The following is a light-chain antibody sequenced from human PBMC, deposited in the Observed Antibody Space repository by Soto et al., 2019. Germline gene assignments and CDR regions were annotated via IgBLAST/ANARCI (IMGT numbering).Light chain of an antibody. Sequence: DIQMTQSPSSLSASVGDRVTITCQASQDITNSLNWYQQKPGKAPKLLIYDASNLETGVPSRFSGSGSGTDFTFTISSLQAEDIATYYCQQYDNVPITFGQGTRLEIK. V-gene: IGKV1-33*01. CDR1: QDITNS. CDR2: DAS. CDR3: QQYDNVPIT. J-gene: IGKJ5*01.